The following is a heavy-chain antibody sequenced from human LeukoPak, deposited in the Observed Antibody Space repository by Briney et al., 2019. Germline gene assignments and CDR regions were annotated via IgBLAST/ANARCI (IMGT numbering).Heavy chain of an antibody. CDR2: ISGSGGST. Sequence: GGSLRLSCAASGFTFSSCAMTWVRQAPGKGLEWVSGISGSGGSTYYADSVKGRFTISRDNSKNTLYLQMNSLRAEDTAVYYCAKGSYSSGWYGSDYWGQGTLVTVSS. J-gene: IGHJ4*02. CDR1: GFTFSSCA. CDR3: AKGSYSSGWYGSDY. V-gene: IGHV3-23*01. D-gene: IGHD6-19*01.